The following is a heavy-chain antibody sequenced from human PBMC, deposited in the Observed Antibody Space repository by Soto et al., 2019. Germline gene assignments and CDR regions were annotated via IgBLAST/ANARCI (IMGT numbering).Heavy chain of an antibody. CDR2: IYYSGST. CDR1: GCSVSRGSYY. D-gene: IGHD7-27*01. CDR3: ARVNWADWYFYL. J-gene: IGHJ2*01. Sequence: QLHLQESGPGLVKPSETLSLTCTVSGCSVSRGSYYWSWIRQPPGKGLEWIWYIYYSGSTNYNPSLRSRVTISVDTSKNQFSLKLSSVTAADTAVYYCARVNWADWYFYLWGRGTLVTVSS. V-gene: IGHV4-61*01.